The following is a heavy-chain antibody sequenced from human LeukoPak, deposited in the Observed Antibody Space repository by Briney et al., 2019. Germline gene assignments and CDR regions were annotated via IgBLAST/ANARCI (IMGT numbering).Heavy chain of an antibody. CDR3: ARDHLYTIFGVVRAPPFDL. CDR2: ISAYNGNT. CDR1: GYTFTNYG. D-gene: IGHD3-3*01. Sequence: ASVKVSCKASGYTFTNYGISWVRQAPGQGGEWMGWISAYNGNTNYAQKLQGRVTMTTDTSTSTAYMELRSLRSDDTAVYYCARDHLYTIFGVVRAPPFDLWGQGTLVTVST. V-gene: IGHV1-18*01. J-gene: IGHJ5*02.